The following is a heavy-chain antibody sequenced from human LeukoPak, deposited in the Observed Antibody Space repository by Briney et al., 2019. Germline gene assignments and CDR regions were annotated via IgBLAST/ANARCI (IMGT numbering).Heavy chain of an antibody. CDR2: IIPLFGTP. Sequence: VASVKVSCKASGGTFSSYTISWVRQAPGQGLEWMGGIIPLFGTPDYAQKFQDRLTITADKSTSTAYMELSSLRSEDTAVYYCVRNDFWSGYPFDCWGQGTLVTVSS. V-gene: IGHV1-69*06. J-gene: IGHJ4*02. CDR1: GGTFSSYT. D-gene: IGHD3-3*01. CDR3: VRNDFWSGYPFDC.